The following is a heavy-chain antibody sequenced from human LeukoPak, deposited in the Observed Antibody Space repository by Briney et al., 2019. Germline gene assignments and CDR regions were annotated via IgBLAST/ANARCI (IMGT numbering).Heavy chain of an antibody. V-gene: IGHV1-2*02. CDR1: GYMFTGYY. CDR3: ARGDCSVSGCHGGNWFDP. D-gene: IGHD2-15*01. CDR2: ISPNSGAT. J-gene: IGHJ5*02. Sequence: ASVKVSCKASGYMFTGYYMHWVRQAPGQGLEWMGWISPNSGATNYAQSFQGRVTMTRDTSTNTAHMELSRLRSDDTAVYYCARGDCSVSGCHGGNWFDPWGQGTPVTVSS.